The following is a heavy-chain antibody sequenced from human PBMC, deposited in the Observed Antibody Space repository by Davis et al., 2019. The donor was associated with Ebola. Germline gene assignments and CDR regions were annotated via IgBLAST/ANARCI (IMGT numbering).Heavy chain of an antibody. V-gene: IGHV3-74*01. CDR2: INSDESTT. CDR3: ARGVGGPQMGDY. Sequence: PGGSLRLSCAASGFSFSIYWMHWVRQAPGKGLVWVSRINSDESTTNYADSVKGRFTISRDNAKNTLYLQMNSLRTEDTAVYYCARGVGGPQMGDYWGQGILVTVSS. J-gene: IGHJ4*02. CDR1: GFSFSIYW. D-gene: IGHD1-26*01.